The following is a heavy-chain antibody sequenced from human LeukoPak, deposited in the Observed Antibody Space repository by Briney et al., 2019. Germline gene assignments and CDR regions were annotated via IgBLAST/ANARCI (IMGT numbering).Heavy chain of an antibody. V-gene: IGHV4-39*01. D-gene: IGHD3-16*01. Sequence: PSETLSLTCTISGSSITSVSHYWGWIRQPPGKGLEWIGDIYYTGSTYYSPSLRSRVTMSVRTSENQFSLRLNSLTAVDTAVYYCARRWGNIVGVTYEYWGQGTLVTVSS. CDR2: IYYTGST. J-gene: IGHJ4*02. CDR1: GSSITSVSHY. CDR3: ARRWGNIVGVTYEY.